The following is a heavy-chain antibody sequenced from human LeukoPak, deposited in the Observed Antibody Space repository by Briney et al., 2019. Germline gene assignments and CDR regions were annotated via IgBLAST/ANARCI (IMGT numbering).Heavy chain of an antibody. D-gene: IGHD4-17*01. J-gene: IGHJ4*02. CDR2: IIPMFGTA. V-gene: IGHV1-69*05. CDR3: AREAQDYGASLGDY. CDR1: GGTFNNSA. Sequence: ASVKVSCKASGGTFNNSAITWVRQAPGRGLEWMGGIIPMFGTANYAQKLHGTVTITTDESTSTVYMELSSLRSEDTAVYYCAREAQDYGASLGDYWGQGTLVTVSS.